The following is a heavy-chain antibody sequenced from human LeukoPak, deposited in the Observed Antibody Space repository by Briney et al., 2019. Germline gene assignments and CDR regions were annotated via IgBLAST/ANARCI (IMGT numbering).Heavy chain of an antibody. CDR2: INHSGGT. CDR1: GGSFSGYY. CDR3: AREAGSSSSLGWFDP. V-gene: IGHV4-34*01. D-gene: IGHD6-6*01. Sequence: SETLSLTCAVYGGSFSGYYWSWLRQPPGKGLEWIGEINHSGGTNYNPSLKSRVTISVDTSKNQFSLKLSSVTAADTAVYYCAREAGSSSSLGWFDPWGQGTLVTVSS. J-gene: IGHJ5*02.